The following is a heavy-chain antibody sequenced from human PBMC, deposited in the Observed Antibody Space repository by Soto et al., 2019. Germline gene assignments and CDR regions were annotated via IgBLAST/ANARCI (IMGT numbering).Heavy chain of an antibody. J-gene: IGHJ4*02. CDR1: GYTFTSYD. CDR3: ARESDVDTAMVNDY. D-gene: IGHD5-18*01. V-gene: IGHV1-8*01. CDR2: MNPNSGNT. Sequence: ASVTVSCKASGYTFTSYDINWVRQATGQGLEWMGWMNPNSGNTGYAQKFQGRVTMTTDTSTSTAYMELRSLRSDDTAVYYCARESDVDTAMVNDYWGQGTMGTVSS.